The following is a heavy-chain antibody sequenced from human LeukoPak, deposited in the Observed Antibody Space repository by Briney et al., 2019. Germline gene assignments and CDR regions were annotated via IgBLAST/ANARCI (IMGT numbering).Heavy chain of an antibody. J-gene: IGHJ4*02. CDR3: ARSREPGRDGDY. Sequence: QPGGSLRLSCAASGFTFSSYEMNWVRQAPGKGLEWVSYISSTSGSTIYYADSVKGRFTISRDNAKNSLYLQMNSLRVEDTAVYYCARSREPGRDGDYWGQGTLVTVSS. CDR1: GFTFSSYE. V-gene: IGHV3-48*03. CDR2: ISSTSGSTI. D-gene: IGHD5-24*01.